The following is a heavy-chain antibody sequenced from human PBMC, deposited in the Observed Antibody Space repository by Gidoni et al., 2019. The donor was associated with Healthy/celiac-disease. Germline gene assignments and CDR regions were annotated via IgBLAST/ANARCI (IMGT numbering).Heavy chain of an antibody. Sequence: QVQLVQSGAEVKKPGSSVKVSCKASGGTFSSYAISWVRQAPGQGLEWMGGIIPIFGTANYAQKFQSRVTITADESTSTAYMELSSLRSEDTAVYYCARADIVVVPAAIVYYYYYMDVWGKGTTVTVSS. CDR3: ARADIVVVPAAIVYYYYYMDV. J-gene: IGHJ6*03. CDR1: GGTFSSYA. CDR2: IIPIFGTA. D-gene: IGHD2-2*02. V-gene: IGHV1-69*01.